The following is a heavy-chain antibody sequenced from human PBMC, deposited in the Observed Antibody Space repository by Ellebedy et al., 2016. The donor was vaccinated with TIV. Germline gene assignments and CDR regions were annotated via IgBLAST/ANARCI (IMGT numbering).Heavy chain of an antibody. Sequence: SLKISCAGSGFTFDDYSLNWVRQVPGKGLEWVAYIDWNSRTMDYADSVKGRFTISRDNAKKSLYLQMSSLTTEDTASYYCAKSRASWNLAIDYFAMDVWGPGTSVTVSS. D-gene: IGHD1-7*01. J-gene: IGHJ6*02. CDR3: AKSRASWNLAIDYFAMDV. CDR1: GFTFDDYS. V-gene: IGHV3-9*01. CDR2: IDWNSRTM.